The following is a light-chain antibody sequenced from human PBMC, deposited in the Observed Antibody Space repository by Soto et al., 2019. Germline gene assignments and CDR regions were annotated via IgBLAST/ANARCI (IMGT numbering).Light chain of an antibody. Sequence: DIQMTQSPSTLSASVGDRVTITCRASQSISSWLAWYQQKPGKAPKLLIYKASSLESGVPSMFSGSGSGTEFTLTISSLQPDDFATYYCQQYNSYSGFGQGTKVEVK. V-gene: IGKV1-5*03. CDR2: KAS. CDR1: QSISSW. CDR3: QQYNSYSG. J-gene: IGKJ1*01.